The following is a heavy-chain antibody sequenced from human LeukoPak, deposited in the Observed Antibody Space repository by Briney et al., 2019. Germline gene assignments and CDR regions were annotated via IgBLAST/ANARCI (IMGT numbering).Heavy chain of an antibody. Sequence: GGSLRLSCAASGFTFSTAWMSWVRQAPAKGLEWVGRMKNKGDGGTIDYAAPVKGRFTISRDDSKNTFYLQMNSLKTEDTGVYYCTTVTVDGGYWGQGTQVTVSS. CDR1: GFTFSTAW. CDR2: MKNKGDGGTI. V-gene: IGHV3-15*01. D-gene: IGHD4-11*01. CDR3: TTVTVDGGY. J-gene: IGHJ4*02.